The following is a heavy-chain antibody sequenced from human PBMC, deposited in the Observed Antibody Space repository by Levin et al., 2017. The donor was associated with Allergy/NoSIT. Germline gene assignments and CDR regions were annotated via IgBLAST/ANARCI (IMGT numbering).Heavy chain of an antibody. Sequence: GGSLRLSCAAPGFIFSDYWMSWVRQAPGKGLEWVANIKSDGSEQYYVDSVKGRFTISRDNAKSSLYLQMNSLRDEDTAVYDCARDGYSSSWHGIDYWGQGTLVTVSS. CDR2: IKSDGSEQ. D-gene: IGHD6-13*01. CDR3: ARDGYSSSWHGIDY. CDR1: GFIFSDYW. V-gene: IGHV3-7*04. J-gene: IGHJ4*02.